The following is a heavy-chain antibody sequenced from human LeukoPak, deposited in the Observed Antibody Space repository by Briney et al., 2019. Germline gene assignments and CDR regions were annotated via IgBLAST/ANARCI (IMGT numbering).Heavy chain of an antibody. Sequence: GRSLRLSCAASGFTFSIYVMHWVRQAPGKGLEWVAVISYDGINTYYADSVKGRVTISRDNSKNTLYLHMNSLRAEDTAVYYCARDPITMVRGVMWFDPWGQGTLVTVSS. CDR1: GFTFSIYV. V-gene: IGHV3-30-3*01. D-gene: IGHD3-10*01. CDR2: ISYDGINT. J-gene: IGHJ5*02. CDR3: ARDPITMVRGVMWFDP.